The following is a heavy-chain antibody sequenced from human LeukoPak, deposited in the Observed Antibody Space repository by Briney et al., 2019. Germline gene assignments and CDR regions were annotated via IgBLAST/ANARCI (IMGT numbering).Heavy chain of an antibody. CDR1: GFTFDDYA. V-gene: IGHV3-9*01. CDR2: TTWNSGGI. J-gene: IGHJ4*02. D-gene: IGHD6-13*01. Sequence: PGGSLRLSCAVSGFTFDDYAMYWVRQPPGKGLEWVSGTTWNSGGIVYADSVKGRFTISRDNAKNSLFLQMNSLRTEDTALYYCGKEIGSRDDDWGQGTLVTVSS. CDR3: GKEIGSRDDD.